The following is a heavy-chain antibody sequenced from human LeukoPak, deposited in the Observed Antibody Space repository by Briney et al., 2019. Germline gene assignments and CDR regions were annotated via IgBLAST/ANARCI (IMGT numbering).Heavy chain of an antibody. CDR1: GYTFTSYD. J-gene: IGHJ3*02. Sequence: ASVKVSCKASGYTFTSYDINWVRQATGQGLEWMGWMNPNSGNTGYAQKFQGRATMTRNTSISTAYMELSSLGSEDTAVYYCARAGQSDAFDIWGQGTMVTVSS. D-gene: IGHD6-19*01. CDR3: ARAGQSDAFDI. V-gene: IGHV1-8*01. CDR2: MNPNSGNT.